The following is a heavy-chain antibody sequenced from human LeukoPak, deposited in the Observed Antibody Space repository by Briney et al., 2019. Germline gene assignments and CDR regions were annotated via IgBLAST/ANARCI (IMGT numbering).Heavy chain of an antibody. CDR2: IFNGGST. V-gene: IGHV3-66*01. Sequence: GGSLRLSCAASGFPFSDTWMSWVRQAPGKGLEWVSVIFNGGSTYYADSVKGRFTISTDNSKNMLYLQMNSLRAEDTAVYYCARGLFASGSYYNFFDYWAQGTLVTVSS. J-gene: IGHJ4*02. D-gene: IGHD3-10*01. CDR3: ARGLFASGSYYNFFDY. CDR1: GFPFSDTW.